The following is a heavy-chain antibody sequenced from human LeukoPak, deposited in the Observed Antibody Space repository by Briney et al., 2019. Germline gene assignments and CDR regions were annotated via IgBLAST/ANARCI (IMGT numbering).Heavy chain of an antibody. D-gene: IGHD3-10*01. V-gene: IGHV3-7*01. Sequence: GGSLRLSCVACGFTFSDYWMTWVRQAPGKGLEWVANIKEDGSVKYYVDSVKVRFSISRDNAKNSLYLQLNSLRVEDTAVYYCATEGTDGRGSFGWFDSWGQGTLVTVSS. CDR2: IKEDGSVK. CDR3: ATEGTDGRGSFGWFDS. J-gene: IGHJ5*01. CDR1: GFTFSDYW.